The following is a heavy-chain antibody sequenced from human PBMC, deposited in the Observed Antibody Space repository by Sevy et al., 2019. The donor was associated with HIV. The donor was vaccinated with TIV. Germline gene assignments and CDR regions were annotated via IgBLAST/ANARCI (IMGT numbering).Heavy chain of an antibody. V-gene: IGHV3-23*01. CDR1: GFTFGTYA. CDR3: AKAVYAAKVGGTNGFDY. J-gene: IGHJ4*02. CDR2: ISGSGGRT. D-gene: IGHD2-8*01. Sequence: GGSLRLSCAASGFTFGTYAMSWVRQAPGKGLEWVSTISGSGGRTYYADSVKGRFTISRDNSKNTLYLQMNSLRAEDTAVYDCAKAVYAAKVGGTNGFDYWGQGTLVTVSS.